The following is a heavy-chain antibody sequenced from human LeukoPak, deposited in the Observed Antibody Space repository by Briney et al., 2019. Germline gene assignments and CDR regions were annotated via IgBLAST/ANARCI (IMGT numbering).Heavy chain of an antibody. CDR3: AREKGIAVAADAFDI. CDR2: IYYSGST. CDR1: GGSISSGGYY. Sequence: SQTLSLTSTVSGGSISSGGYYWSWIRQHPGKGLEWIGYIYYSGSTYYNPSLKSRVTISVDTSKNQFSLKLSSVTAADTAVYYCAREKGIAVAADAFDIWGQGTMVTVSS. J-gene: IGHJ3*02. D-gene: IGHD6-19*01. V-gene: IGHV4-31*03.